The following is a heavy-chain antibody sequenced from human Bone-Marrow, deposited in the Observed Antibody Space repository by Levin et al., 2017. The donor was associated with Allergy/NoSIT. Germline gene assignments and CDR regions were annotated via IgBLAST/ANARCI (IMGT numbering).Heavy chain of an antibody. D-gene: IGHD6-13*01. Sequence: GGSLRLSCAASGFTFKSYGMHWVRQAPGKGLEWVSVISYDGSNIYYADSVQGRFTISRDNSKNTLYLQMNSLRADDTAVYYCGKETGYASRRDFDYWGQGTLVTVSS. V-gene: IGHV3-30*18. CDR3: GKETGYASRRDFDY. J-gene: IGHJ4*02. CDR1: GFTFKSYG. CDR2: ISYDGSNI.